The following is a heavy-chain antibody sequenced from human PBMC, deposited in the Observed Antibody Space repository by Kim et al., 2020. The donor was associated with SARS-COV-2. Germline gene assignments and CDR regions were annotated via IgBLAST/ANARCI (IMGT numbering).Heavy chain of an antibody. CDR3: AKDRTPGIAVAGTAADY. Sequence: VKGRFTISRDNSKTTLYLQMNSLRAEDTAVYYCAKDRTPGIAVAGTAADYWGQGTLVTVSS. J-gene: IGHJ4*02. V-gene: IGHV3-23*01. D-gene: IGHD6-19*01.